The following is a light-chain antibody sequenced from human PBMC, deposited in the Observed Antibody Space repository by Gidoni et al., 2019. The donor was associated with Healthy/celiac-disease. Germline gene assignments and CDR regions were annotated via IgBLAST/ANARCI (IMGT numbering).Light chain of an antibody. J-gene: IGKJ4*01. Sequence: DIVMTQSHDSLAVSLGERATINCKSSQSVLYSSNNKNYLAWYQQKPGQPPKLLIYWASTRESGVPDRFSGSGSGTDFTRTISSLQAEDVAVYYCQQYYSTLTFXGXTKVEIK. CDR3: QQYYSTLT. V-gene: IGKV4-1*01. CDR2: WAS. CDR1: QSVLYSSNNKNY.